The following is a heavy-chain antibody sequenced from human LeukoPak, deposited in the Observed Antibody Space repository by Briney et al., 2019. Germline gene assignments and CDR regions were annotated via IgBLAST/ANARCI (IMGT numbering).Heavy chain of an antibody. CDR3: ASCFGYYYYGMDV. CDR1: GFTFSSYW. J-gene: IGHJ6*02. Sequence: GGSLRLSCAASGFTFSSYWMSWVGQAPGKGLEWEANIKQDGSEKYYVDSVKGRFTISRDNAKNSLYLQMNSLRAEDTAVYYCASCFGYYYYGMDVWGQGTTVTVSS. D-gene: IGHD2-21*01. V-gene: IGHV3-7*01. CDR2: IKQDGSEK.